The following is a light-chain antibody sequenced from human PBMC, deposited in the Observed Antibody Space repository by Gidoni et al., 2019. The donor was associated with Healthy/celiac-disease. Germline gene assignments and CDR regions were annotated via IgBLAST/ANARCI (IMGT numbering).Light chain of an antibody. Sequence: QSPLTQPASVSGSPGQSIAIPCTGTSSDVGSYNLVSWYQQHPGKAPKLMIYEVSKRHSGVSNRCSGSKSGNTASLTISVLQAEDEADYYCCSDAGSSTYVFGTGTKVTVL. CDR1: SSDVGSYNL. CDR2: EVS. J-gene: IGLJ1*01. V-gene: IGLV2-23*02. CDR3: CSDAGSSTYV.